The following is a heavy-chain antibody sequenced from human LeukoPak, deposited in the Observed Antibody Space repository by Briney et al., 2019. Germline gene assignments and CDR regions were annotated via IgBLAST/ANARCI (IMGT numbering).Heavy chain of an antibody. CDR3: ARTYYDFWSGYRDYYFDY. CDR2: IDWDDDK. CDR1: GFSLSTSGMR. D-gene: IGHD3-3*01. J-gene: IGHJ4*02. Sequence: SGPTLVNPTQTLTLTCTFSGFSLSTSGMRVSWIRQPPGKALEWLARIDWDDDKFYSTSLKTRLTISKDTSKNQVVLTMTNMDPVDTATYYCARTYYDFWSGYRDYYFDYWGQGTLVTVSS. V-gene: IGHV2-70*04.